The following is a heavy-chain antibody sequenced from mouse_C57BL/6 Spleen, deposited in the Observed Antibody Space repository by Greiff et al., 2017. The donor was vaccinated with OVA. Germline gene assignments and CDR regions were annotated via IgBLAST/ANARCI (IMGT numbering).Heavy chain of an antibody. Sequence: EVQGVESGGGLVKPGGSLKLSCAASGFTFSDYGMHWVRQAPEKGLEWVAYISSGSSTIYYADTVKGRYTISRDYAKNTLFLQMTSLRTEDTAVYYCARYCGSNAMDYWGQGTSVTVSS. V-gene: IGHV5-17*01. CDR3: ARYCGSNAMDY. CDR2: ISSGSSTI. D-gene: IGHD1-1*01. J-gene: IGHJ4*01. CDR1: GFTFSDYG.